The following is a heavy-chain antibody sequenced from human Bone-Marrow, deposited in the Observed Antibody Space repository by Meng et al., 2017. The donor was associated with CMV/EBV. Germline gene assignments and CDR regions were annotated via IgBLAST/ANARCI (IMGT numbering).Heavy chain of an antibody. CDR3: ARDSANGSGSYSVLAYYGMDV. CDR2: INTNSGGT. CDR1: GYTFTGYY. V-gene: IGHV1-2*02. D-gene: IGHD3-10*01. Sequence: ASVKVSCKASGYTFTGYYMHWVRQAPGQGLEWMGWINTNSGGTNYAQKFQGRVTRNRDTSISTAYMERSRLRSDDTAVYYCARDSANGSGSYSVLAYYGMDVWGQGTTVTVSS. J-gene: IGHJ6*02.